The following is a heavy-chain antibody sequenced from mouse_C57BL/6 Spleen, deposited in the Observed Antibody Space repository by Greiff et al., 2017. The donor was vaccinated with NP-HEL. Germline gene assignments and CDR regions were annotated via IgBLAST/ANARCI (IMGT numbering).Heavy chain of an antibody. D-gene: IGHD1-1*01. Sequence: QVTLKVSGAELARPGASVKLSCKASGYTFTSYGISWVKQRTGQGLEWIGEIYPRSGNTYYNEKFKGKATLTADKSSSTAYMELRSLTSEDSAVYFCARIGSRGYFDYWGQGTTLTVSS. CDR3: ARIGSRGYFDY. V-gene: IGHV1-81*01. CDR1: GYTFTSYG. J-gene: IGHJ2*01. CDR2: IYPRSGNT.